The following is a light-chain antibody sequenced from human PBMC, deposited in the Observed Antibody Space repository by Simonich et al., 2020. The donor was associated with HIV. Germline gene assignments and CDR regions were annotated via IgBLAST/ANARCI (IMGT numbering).Light chain of an antibody. Sequence: IVMTQSPLSLPVTPGEPASISCRSSQILLHSNGYNYLDWYLQKPGQSPQLLIYLGSNRASGVPDRFSGSGSGTDFTLKISRVEAEDVGVYYCMQGLHLPYTFGQGTKLEIK. J-gene: IGKJ2*01. CDR2: LGS. V-gene: IGKV2-28*01. CDR3: MQGLHLPYT. CDR1: QILLHSNGYNY.